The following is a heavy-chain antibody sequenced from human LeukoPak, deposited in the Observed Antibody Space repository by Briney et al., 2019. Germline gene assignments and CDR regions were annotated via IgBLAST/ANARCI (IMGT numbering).Heavy chain of an antibody. J-gene: IGHJ3*02. V-gene: IGHV3-30-3*01. CDR2: ISYDGSNK. D-gene: IGHD5-18*01. CDR3: ARALWIQLDDAFDI. Sequence: PGRSLRLSCAASGFSFSSYAMHWVRQAPGKGLEWVAVISYDGSNKYYADSVNGRFTISRDNSKNTLYLQMNSLRAEDTAVYYCARALWIQLDDAFDIWGQGTMVTVSS. CDR1: GFSFSSYA.